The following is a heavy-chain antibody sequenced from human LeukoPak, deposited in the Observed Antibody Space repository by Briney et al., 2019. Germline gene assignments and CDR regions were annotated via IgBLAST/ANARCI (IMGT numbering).Heavy chain of an antibody. Sequence: SQTLSVTCTVSGGSISSGDYYWSWIRQPPGKGLEWIGYIYYRGSTYYNPSLKSRVTISVDTSKNQFSLKLSSVTAADTAVYYCARGAGGVVVSHFDYWGQGTLVTVSS. CDR3: ARGAGGVVVSHFDY. V-gene: IGHV4-30-4*01. J-gene: IGHJ4*02. D-gene: IGHD3-22*01. CDR1: GGSISSGDYY. CDR2: IYYRGST.